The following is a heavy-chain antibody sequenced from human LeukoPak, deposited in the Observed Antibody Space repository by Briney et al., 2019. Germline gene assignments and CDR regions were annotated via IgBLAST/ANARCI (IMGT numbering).Heavy chain of an antibody. Sequence: GGSLRLSCAASGFTFSSYGMHWVRQAPGKGLEWVAVISYDGSNKYYADSVKGRFTISRDNSKNTLYLQMNSLRAEDTAVYYCARDLGYSSGWYLGPGYFDYWGQGTLVTVSS. V-gene: IGHV3-30*03. D-gene: IGHD6-19*01. CDR2: ISYDGSNK. J-gene: IGHJ4*02. CDR3: ARDLGYSSGWYLGPGYFDY. CDR1: GFTFSSYG.